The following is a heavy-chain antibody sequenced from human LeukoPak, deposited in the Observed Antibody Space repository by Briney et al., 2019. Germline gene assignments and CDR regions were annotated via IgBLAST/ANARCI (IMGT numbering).Heavy chain of an antibody. V-gene: IGHV4-39*01. CDR3: ARRDYIGNWFYP. J-gene: IGHJ5*02. CDR1: GGSISSSSYY. D-gene: IGHD4-11*01. Sequence: SETLSLTCTVSGGSISSSSYYWGWIRQPPGKGLEWIGSIYYSGSTYYNPSLKSRVTISVDTSKNQFSLKLGSVTAADTAVYYCARRDYIGNWFYPWGQGTLVTVSS. CDR2: IYYSGST.